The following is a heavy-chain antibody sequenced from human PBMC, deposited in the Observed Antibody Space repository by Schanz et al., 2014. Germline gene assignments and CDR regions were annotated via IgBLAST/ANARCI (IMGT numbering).Heavy chain of an antibody. CDR2: ISYDGSNK. V-gene: IGHV3-30-3*01. D-gene: IGHD3-10*01. CDR1: GFTFNSYA. Sequence: VQLLESGGGLVQPGGSLRLSCAASGFTFNSYAMTWVRQAPGKGLEWVAVISYDGSNKNYADSVKGRFTISRDNSKNTLYLQMNTQRAEDTAVYYCARANYRRKINFDYWGRGTLVTVSS. CDR3: ARANYRRKINFDY. J-gene: IGHJ4*02.